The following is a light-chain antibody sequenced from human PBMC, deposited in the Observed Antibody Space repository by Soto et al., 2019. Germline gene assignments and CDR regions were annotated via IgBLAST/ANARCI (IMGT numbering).Light chain of an antibody. J-gene: IGKJ2*01. CDR1: HSLVYSDGIAY. CDR3: MQGTHWPPYT. Sequence: DVVMTQSPLSLPVTLGQPASISCRSSHSLVYSDGIAYLNWFQKRPGQSPRRLIYKVSYRDSGVPDRFSGSGSGTDFTLRISRVEAEDVGVYYFMQGTHWPPYTFGQGTKLEIK. CDR2: KVS. V-gene: IGKV2-30*01.